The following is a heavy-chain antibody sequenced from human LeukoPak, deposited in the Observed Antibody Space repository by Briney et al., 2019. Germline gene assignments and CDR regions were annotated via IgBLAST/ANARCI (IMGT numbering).Heavy chain of an antibody. D-gene: IGHD3-22*01. CDR2: ISSSSSYI. V-gene: IGHV3-21*01. CDR1: GFTFSSYS. CDR3: ARIGAHSGMDV. J-gene: IGHJ6*02. Sequence: PGGSLRLSCAASGFTFSSYSMNWVRQAPEKGMEWVSSISSSSSYIYYADSVKGRFTISRDNAENSLYLQMNSLRAEDTAVYYCARIGAHSGMDVWGQGTTVTVSS.